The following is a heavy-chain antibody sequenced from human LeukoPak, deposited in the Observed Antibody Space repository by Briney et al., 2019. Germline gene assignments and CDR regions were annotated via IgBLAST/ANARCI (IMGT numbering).Heavy chain of an antibody. CDR1: GGSISSYY. CDR3: ARGVDGIDTAMVYP. D-gene: IGHD5-18*01. Sequence: SETLSLTCTVSGGSISSYYWSWIRQPPGKGLEWIGYIYYSGSTNYNPSLKSRVTISVDTSKNQFSLKLSSVTATDTAVYYCARGVDGIDTAMVYPWGQGTLVTVSS. V-gene: IGHV4-59*01. J-gene: IGHJ4*02. CDR2: IYYSGST.